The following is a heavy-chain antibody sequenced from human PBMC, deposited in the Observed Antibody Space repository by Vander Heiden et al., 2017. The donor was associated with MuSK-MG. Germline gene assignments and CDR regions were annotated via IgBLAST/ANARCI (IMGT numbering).Heavy chain of an antibody. CDR2: ISGSGGST. V-gene: IGHV3-23*01. D-gene: IGHD6-19*01. CDR1: GFTFSNYA. Sequence: EVQLLESGGGLVQPGGSLRLSCAASGFTFSNYAMSWVRQASGKGLEWVSAISGSGGSTYYADSVKGRFTISRDNSKNTLYLQMNSLRAEDTAIYYCAKDQWNSRVNAFDVWGQGTMVTVSS. CDR3: AKDQWNSRVNAFDV. J-gene: IGHJ3*01.